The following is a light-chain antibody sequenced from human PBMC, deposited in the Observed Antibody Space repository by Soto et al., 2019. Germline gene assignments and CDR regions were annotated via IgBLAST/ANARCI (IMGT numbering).Light chain of an antibody. V-gene: IGLV2-14*01. J-gene: IGLJ1*01. CDR1: SSDVGGYNY. Sequence: QSALTQPASVSGSPGQSITISCTGTSSDVGGYNYVSWYQQHPGKAPKVMIYEVSNRPSGVSNRFSGSKSGNTASLTISGLQAEDEADYHCSSYRSIGYLVFGTGTKVTVL. CDR2: EVS. CDR3: SSYRSIGYLV.